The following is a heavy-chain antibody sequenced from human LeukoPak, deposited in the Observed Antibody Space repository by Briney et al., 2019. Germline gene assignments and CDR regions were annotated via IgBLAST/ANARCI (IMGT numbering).Heavy chain of an antibody. CDR3: ARNGGNSGVDD. J-gene: IGHJ4*02. Sequence: SETLSLTCAVTGGSITSTNWWTWVRQPPGKGLEWIGGIYHSGSTNYNSSLKSRVTISVDKSKNQFSLKLSSVTAADTAVYYCARNGGNSGVDDWGQGTLVTVSS. CDR1: GGSITSTNW. V-gene: IGHV4-4*02. D-gene: IGHD4-23*01. CDR2: IYHSGST.